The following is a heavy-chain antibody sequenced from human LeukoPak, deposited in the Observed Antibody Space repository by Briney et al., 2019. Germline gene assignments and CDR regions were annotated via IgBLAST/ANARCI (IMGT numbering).Heavy chain of an antibody. CDR2: IYYSGST. D-gene: IGHD3-22*01. Sequence: SSETLSLTCTVSGGSISSGGYYWSWIRQHPGKGLEWIGYIYYSGSTYYNPSLKSRVTISVDTSRNQFSLKLSSVTAADTAVYYCARTTYYYASSGYYPRAFDYWGQGTLVTVSS. CDR3: ARTTYYYASSGYYPRAFDY. J-gene: IGHJ4*02. V-gene: IGHV4-31*03. CDR1: GGSISSGGYY.